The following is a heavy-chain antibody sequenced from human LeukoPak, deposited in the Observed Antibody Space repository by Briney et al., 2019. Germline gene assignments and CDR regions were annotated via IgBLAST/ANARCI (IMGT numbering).Heavy chain of an antibody. CDR1: GYTFTGYY. V-gene: IGHV1-2*02. D-gene: IGHD6-6*01. CDR2: INPTSGGT. CDR3: ARRFVPRPLYYYYMDV. J-gene: IGHJ6*03. Sequence: ASVKVSCKASGYTFTGYYLHWVRQAPGQGLEWMGWINPTSGGTNYAQKFQDRVTMTRDTSISTAYMELSRLRSDDTAVYYCARRFVPRPLYYYYMDVWGKGTTVTVSS.